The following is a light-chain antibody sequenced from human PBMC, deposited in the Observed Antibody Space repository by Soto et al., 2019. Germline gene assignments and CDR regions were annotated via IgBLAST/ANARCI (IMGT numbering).Light chain of an antibody. J-gene: IGKJ4*01. Sequence: IVMTQSPATLSVSPGERATLSCRASQSVSNNLAWYQQKPGQAPRLLIYFASTRTTGIPARFSGSGSGTDFTLTIRSRQSEDFAVYYCQHYDEWPLTFGGGTKVETK. V-gene: IGKV3-15*01. CDR1: QSVSNN. CDR3: QHYDEWPLT. CDR2: FAS.